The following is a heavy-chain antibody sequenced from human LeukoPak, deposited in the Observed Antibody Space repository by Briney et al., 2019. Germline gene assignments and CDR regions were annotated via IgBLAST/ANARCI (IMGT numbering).Heavy chain of an antibody. D-gene: IGHD5-18*01. CDR3: ARAGYSYGYGY. CDR1: GFTFSSYA. Sequence: GGSLRLSCAASGFTFSSYAMHWVRQAPDKGLEWVAVISYDGSNKYYADSVKGRFTISRDNSKNTLYLQMNSLRAEDTAVYYCARAGYSYGYGYWGQGTLVTVSS. J-gene: IGHJ4*02. CDR2: ISYDGSNK. V-gene: IGHV3-30*01.